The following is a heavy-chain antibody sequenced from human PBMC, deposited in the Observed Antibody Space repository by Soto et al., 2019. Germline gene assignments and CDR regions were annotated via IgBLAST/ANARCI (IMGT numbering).Heavy chain of an antibody. CDR1: GGSISSYY. V-gene: IGHV4-59*01. Sequence: PSETLSLTCTVSGGSISSYYWSWIRQPPGKGLEWIGYIYYSGSTNYNPSLKSRVTISVDTSKNQYSLKLSSVTAADTAVYYCARGRFRGWLQSPLGYWGQGTLVPVS. J-gene: IGHJ4*02. D-gene: IGHD3-10*01. CDR2: IYYSGST. CDR3: ARGRFRGWLQSPLGY.